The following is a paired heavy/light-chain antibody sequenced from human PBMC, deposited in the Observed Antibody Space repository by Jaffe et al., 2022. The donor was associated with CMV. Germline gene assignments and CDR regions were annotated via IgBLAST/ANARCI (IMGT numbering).Light chain of an antibody. J-gene: IGKJ4*01. CDR2: DAS. CDR3: QQYNDWPLT. Sequence: EIVMTQSPATLSVSPGERATLSCRASQSVGRDLAWYQQKPGQAPRLLIYDASTRATGIPAKFSGSGSGTEFTLTISSLQSEDFAVYYCQQYNDWPLTFGGGTKVEI. CDR1: QSVGRD. V-gene: IGKV3-15*01.
Heavy chain of an antibody. CDR1: GFTFRSYA. CDR2: ISASGGST. Sequence: EVQLVESGGELVQPGGSLRLSCAASGFTFRSYAMSWVRQAPGKGLEWVSTISASGGSTYYADSVKGRFTISRDNSKSTLSLQMNSLRAGDTALYYCAKVRTSDNTYFDYWGRGVLVTVSS. V-gene: IGHV3-23*04. D-gene: IGHD1-1*01. CDR3: AKVRTSDNTYFDY. J-gene: IGHJ4*02.